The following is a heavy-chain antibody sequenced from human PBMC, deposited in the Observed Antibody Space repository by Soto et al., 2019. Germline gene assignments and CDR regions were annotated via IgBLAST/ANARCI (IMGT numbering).Heavy chain of an antibody. CDR1: GGSISSYY. Sequence: PSETLSLTCTVSGGSISSYYWSWIRQPPGKGLEWIGYIYYSGSTNYNPSLKSRVTISVDTSKNQFSLKLTSVTAADTAVYYCATKDIVVVVAVRHDAFDIWGQGTMVTVSS. D-gene: IGHD2-15*01. V-gene: IGHV4-59*01. CDR2: IYYSGST. J-gene: IGHJ3*02. CDR3: ATKDIVVVVAVRHDAFDI.